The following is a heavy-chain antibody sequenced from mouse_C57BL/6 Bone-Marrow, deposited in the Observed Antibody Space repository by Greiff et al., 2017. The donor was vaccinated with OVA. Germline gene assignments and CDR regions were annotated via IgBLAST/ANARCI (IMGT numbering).Heavy chain of an antibody. CDR1: GYTFTSYW. CDR3: ARDYYGPYARDY. J-gene: IGHJ4*01. D-gene: IGHD1-2*01. V-gene: IGHV1-50*01. CDR2: IDPSDSYT. Sequence: VQLQQPGAELVKPGASVKLSCKASGYTFTSYWMQWVKQRPGQGLEWIGEIDPSDSYTNYNQKFKGKATLTVDTSSSTAYMQLSSLTSEDSAVDYCARDYYGPYARDYWGQGTSVTVSS.